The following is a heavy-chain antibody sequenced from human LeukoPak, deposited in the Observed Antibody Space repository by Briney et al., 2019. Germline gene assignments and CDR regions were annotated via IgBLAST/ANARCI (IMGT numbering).Heavy chain of an antibody. V-gene: IGHV7-4-1*02. CDR3: TRGRDTTGYFVY. J-gene: IGHJ4*02. D-gene: IGHD3-22*01. CDR2: FHTHTGHP. Sequence: LFHTHTGHPTYAQAFTGRFVFSLDTSVTTTYLQISSLKAEDTAVYYCTRGRDTTGYFVYWGQGTLVTVSS.